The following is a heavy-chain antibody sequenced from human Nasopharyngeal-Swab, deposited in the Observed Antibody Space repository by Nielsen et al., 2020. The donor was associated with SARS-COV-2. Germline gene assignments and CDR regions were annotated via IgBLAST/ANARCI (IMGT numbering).Heavy chain of an antibody. CDR1: VFTFSSYS. V-gene: IGHV3-21*01. CDR2: ISSSSSYI. D-gene: IGHD6-13*01. J-gene: IGHJ3*02. CDR3: AMAAAAPDAFDI. Sequence: GESLKISCAASVFTFSSYSLNWVRQAPGKGLEWVSSISSSSSYIYYADSVKGRFTISRDNAKNSLYLQMNSLRAEDTAVYYCAMAAAAPDAFDIWGQGTMVTVSS.